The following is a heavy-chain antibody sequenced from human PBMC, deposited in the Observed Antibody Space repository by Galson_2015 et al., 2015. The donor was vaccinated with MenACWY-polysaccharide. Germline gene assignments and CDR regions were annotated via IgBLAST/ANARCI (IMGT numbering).Heavy chain of an antibody. J-gene: IGHJ3*02. CDR1: GFTFSTYE. CDR2: ISGGGALK. CDR3: ARDRGSYDAYDI. V-gene: IGHV3-48*03. Sequence: SLRLSCAATGFTFSTYEMNWVRQSPEKGLQWIAYISGGGALKTYARSVQGRFTLSRGNAQGALYLEMNSLTAEDTGLYYCARDRGSYDAYDIWGQGTVVTGSS. D-gene: IGHD5-18*01.